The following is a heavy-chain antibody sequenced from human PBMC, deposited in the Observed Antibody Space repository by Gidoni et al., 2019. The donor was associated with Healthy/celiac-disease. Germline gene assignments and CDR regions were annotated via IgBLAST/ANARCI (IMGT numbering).Heavy chain of an antibody. CDR2: ISYDGSNK. CDR1: GFTFSGYG. CDR3: AWITIAFDWLFPFDY. D-gene: IGHD3-9*01. J-gene: IGHJ4*02. V-gene: IGHV3-30*03. Sequence: QVQLVESGGGVVQPGRSLRLSCAASGFTFSGYGMHWVRQAPGKGLEWVAVISYDGSNKYYADSVKGRFTISRDNSKNTLYLQMNSLRAEDTAVYYCAWITIAFDWLFPFDYWGQGTLVTVSS.